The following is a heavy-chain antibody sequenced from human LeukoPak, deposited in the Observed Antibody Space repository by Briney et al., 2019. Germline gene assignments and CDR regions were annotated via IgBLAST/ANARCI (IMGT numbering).Heavy chain of an antibody. J-gene: IGHJ4*02. V-gene: IGHV4-39*07. D-gene: IGHD3-3*01. CDR3: ARARFLEWLPFDY. Sequence: SETLSLTATVSGGSISSSSYYWGWIRQPPGKGLEWIGSIYYSGCTYYNPSLKSRVTISVDTSKNQFSLKLSSVTAADTAVYYCARARFLEWLPFDYWGQGTLVTVSS. CDR2: IYYSGCT. CDR1: GGSISSSSYY.